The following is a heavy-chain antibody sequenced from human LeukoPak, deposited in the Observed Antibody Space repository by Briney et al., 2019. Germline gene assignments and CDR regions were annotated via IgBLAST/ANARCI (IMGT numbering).Heavy chain of an antibody. D-gene: IGHD3-10*01. Sequence: PGGSLRLSCAGSGFIFPDYDLPWVRQPPGKGLEWVAAISHNGSNKYYADSVKGRFTISRDNSKNTVHLQMNSLRSEDTAVFYCARQMWVRGLTKGGFDYWGQGTLVTVSS. V-gene: IGHV3-30-3*01. J-gene: IGHJ4*02. CDR1: GFIFPDYD. CDR3: ARQMWVRGLTKGGFDY. CDR2: ISHNGSNK.